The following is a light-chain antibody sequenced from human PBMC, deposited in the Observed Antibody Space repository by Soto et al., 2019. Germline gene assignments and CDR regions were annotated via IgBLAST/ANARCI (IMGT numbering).Light chain of an antibody. Sequence: QSVLTQPPSVSAAPGQKVTISCSGSSSNIGNKYVSWYQQLPGTAPKLLIHENDKRPSGIPDRFSGSKSGTSATLGITGLQTGDEADYYCGTWDSGLSVYVFGTGTQLTVL. CDR2: END. CDR3: GTWDSGLSVYV. CDR1: SSNIGNKY. J-gene: IGLJ1*01. V-gene: IGLV1-51*02.